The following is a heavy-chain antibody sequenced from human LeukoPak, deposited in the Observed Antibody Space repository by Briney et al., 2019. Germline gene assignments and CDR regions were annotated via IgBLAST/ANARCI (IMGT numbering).Heavy chain of an antibody. CDR1: GGSISSGDYY. Sequence: PSQTLSLTXTVSGGSISSGDYYWSWIRQPPGKGLEWIGYIYYSGSTYYNPSLKSRVTISVDTSKNQFSLKLSSVTAADTAVYYCAIEARGYSDALGRKTDYWGQGTLVTVSS. V-gene: IGHV4-30-4*08. D-gene: IGHD5-18*01. J-gene: IGHJ4*02. CDR3: AIEARGYSDALGRKTDY. CDR2: IYYSGST.